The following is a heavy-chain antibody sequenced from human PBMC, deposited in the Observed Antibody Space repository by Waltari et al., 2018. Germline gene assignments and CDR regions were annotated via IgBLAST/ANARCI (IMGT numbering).Heavy chain of an antibody. V-gene: IGHV4-34*01. D-gene: IGHD2-15*01. Sequence: QVQLQQWGAGLLKPSETLSLTCAVYGGSFSGYYWSWIRQPPGKGLEWIGEINHSGSTNYNPSLKSRVTISVDTSKNQFSLKLSSVTAADTAVYYCARGAIVVVVAGRNWFDPWGQGTLVTVSS. CDR1: GGSFSGYY. CDR3: ARGAIVVVVAGRNWFDP. CDR2: INHSGST. J-gene: IGHJ5*02.